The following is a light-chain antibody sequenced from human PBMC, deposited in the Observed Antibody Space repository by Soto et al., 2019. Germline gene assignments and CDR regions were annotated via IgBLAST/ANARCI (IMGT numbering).Light chain of an antibody. V-gene: IGLV3-21*02. J-gene: IGLJ3*02. Sequence: SYVLTQPPSLSVAPGQTARITCGGTSIGSKNVHWYQQKPGQAPVLVVYDDGDRPSGIPERFSGSNSGNTATLTISRVEAGDEADYYCQVWDNNSDQGVFGGGTKLTVL. CDR3: QVWDNNSDQGV. CDR2: DDG. CDR1: SIGSKN.